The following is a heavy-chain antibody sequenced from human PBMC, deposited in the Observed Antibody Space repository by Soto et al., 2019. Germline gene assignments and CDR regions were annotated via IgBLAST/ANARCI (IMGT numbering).Heavy chain of an antibody. V-gene: IGHV4-31*03. J-gene: IGHJ4*02. CDR2: IYYSGST. Sequence: SETLSLTCTVSGGSISSGGYYWSWIRQHPGKGLEWIGYIYYSGSTYYNPSPKSRVTISVDTSKNQFSLKLSSVTAADPAVYYCARGYRDGYSFDYWGQGTLVTVSS. CDR3: ARGYRDGYSFDY. D-gene: IGHD2-21*01. CDR1: GGSISSGGYY.